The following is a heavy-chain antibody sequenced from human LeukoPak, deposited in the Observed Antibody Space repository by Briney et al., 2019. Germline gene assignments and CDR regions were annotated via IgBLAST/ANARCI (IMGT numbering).Heavy chain of an antibody. V-gene: IGHV3-23*01. J-gene: IGHJ3*02. Sequence: GASLRLSCAASGFTFTTYAMTWVRQAPGKGLEWVSSIGAGGAATFYSDSVKGRFTISRDNSKNTLYLQINSLRAEDTAVYFCVRYYDSSGYTQGAFDIWGQGTMVTVSS. CDR1: GFTFTTYA. D-gene: IGHD3-22*01. CDR2: IGAGGAAT. CDR3: VRYYDSSGYTQGAFDI.